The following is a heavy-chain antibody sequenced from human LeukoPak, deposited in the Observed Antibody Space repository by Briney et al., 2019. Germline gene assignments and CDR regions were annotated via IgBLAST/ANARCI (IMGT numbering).Heavy chain of an antibody. CDR1: GFTFDDYA. Sequence: LPGGSLRLSCAASGFTFDDYAMHWVRQAPGKGLERVSGISYNSGTIGYVDSVKGRFTISRDNAMNSVYLQMNSLRVEDTAYYYCTLFTQGVDGSDSWGQGTLVTVSS. CDR3: TLFTQGVDGSDS. J-gene: IGHJ5*02. CDR2: ISYNSGTI. V-gene: IGHV3-9*01. D-gene: IGHD5-24*01.